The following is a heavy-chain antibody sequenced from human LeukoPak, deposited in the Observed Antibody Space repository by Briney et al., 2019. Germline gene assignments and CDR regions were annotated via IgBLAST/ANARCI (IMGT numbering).Heavy chain of an antibody. CDR1: GYTFADYF. D-gene: IGHD1-26*01. Sequence: SVKVSCKASGYTFADYFIHWVRQAPGQGLEWMGRINPNSGGAEYAPKFQGWVTMTRDTSISTAYVEVSRLISDDTAVYYCARDLTSTSNWEFDYWGQGTLVIVSS. J-gene: IGHJ4*02. V-gene: IGHV1-2*04. CDR3: ARDLTSTSNWEFDY. CDR2: INPNSGGA.